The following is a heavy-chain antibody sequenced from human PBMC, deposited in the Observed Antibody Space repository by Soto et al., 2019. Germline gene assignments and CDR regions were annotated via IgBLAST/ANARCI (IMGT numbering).Heavy chain of an antibody. CDR3: ARDRGYSSSSGWWFDP. D-gene: IGHD6-6*01. J-gene: IGHJ5*02. CDR2: TYYRSKWYN. V-gene: IGHV6-1*01. Sequence: SQTLSLTCALSGDSVSSNSAAWNWIRQSPSRGLEWLGRTYYRSKWYNDYAVSVKSRITINPDTSKNQFSLQLNSVTPEDTAVYYCARDRGYSSSSGWWFDPWGQGTLVTVSS. CDR1: GDSVSSNSAA.